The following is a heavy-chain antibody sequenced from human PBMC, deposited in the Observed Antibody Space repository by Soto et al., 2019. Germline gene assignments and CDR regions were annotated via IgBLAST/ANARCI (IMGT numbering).Heavy chain of an antibody. CDR3: ALWSLAAAVGGIDP. CDR2: IFYSGST. V-gene: IGHV4-59*01. J-gene: IGHJ5*02. Sequence: SETLSLTCTVSGGSISSYYCSWIRQPPGKGLEWIGYIFYSGSTNYNPSLQSRVTISVDTSKNQFSLKLSSVTAADTAVYYCALWSLAAAVGGIDPWGQGTLVTVSS. D-gene: IGHD6-13*01. CDR1: GGSISSYY.